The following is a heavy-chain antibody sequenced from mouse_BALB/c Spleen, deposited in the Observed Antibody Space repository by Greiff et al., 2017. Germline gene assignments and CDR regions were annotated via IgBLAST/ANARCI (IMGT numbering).Heavy chain of an antibody. Sequence: VKLMESGPDLVAPSQSLSITCTVSGFSLTSYGVHWVRQPPGKGLEWLVVIWSDGSTTYNSALKSRLSISKDNSKSQVFLKMNSLQTDDTAMYYCARHGGNYEYAMDYWGQGTSVTVSS. D-gene: IGHD2-1*01. CDR2: IWSDGST. CDR1: GFSLTSYG. CDR3: ARHGGNYEYAMDY. J-gene: IGHJ4*01. V-gene: IGHV2-6-2*01.